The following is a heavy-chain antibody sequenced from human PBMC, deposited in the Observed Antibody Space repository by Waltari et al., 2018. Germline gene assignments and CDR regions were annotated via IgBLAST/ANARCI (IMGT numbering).Heavy chain of an antibody. CDR3: ARGDGDSGGENWFDP. D-gene: IGHD4-17*01. V-gene: IGHV4-61*02. CDR2: IYTSGTT. CDR1: GCSLSSGSSY. Sequence: QVQLQESGPGLVKPSQTLSLTCTVSGCSLSSGSSYWRWIRQPAGKGLEGIGRIYTSGTTNYNPSLKSRVTISVDTSKNQFSLKLSSVTAADTAVYYCARGDGDSGGENWFDPWGQGTLVTVSS. J-gene: IGHJ5*02.